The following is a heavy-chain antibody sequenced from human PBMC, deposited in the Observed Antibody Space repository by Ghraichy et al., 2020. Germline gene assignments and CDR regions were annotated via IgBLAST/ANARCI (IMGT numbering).Heavy chain of an antibody. V-gene: IGHV4-59*01. Sequence: SQTLSLTCTVSGGSISSYYWSWIRQPPGKGLEWIGYIYYSGSTNYNPSLKSRVTISVDTSKNQFSLKLSSVTAADTAVYYCARVLEYSSSWTINPYYYYYMDVWGKGTTVTVSS. J-gene: IGHJ6*03. CDR1: GGSISSYY. CDR2: IYYSGST. CDR3: ARVLEYSSSWTINPYYYYYMDV. D-gene: IGHD6-13*01.